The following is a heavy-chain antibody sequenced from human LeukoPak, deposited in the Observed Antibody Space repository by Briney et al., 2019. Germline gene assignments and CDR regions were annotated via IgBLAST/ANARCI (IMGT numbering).Heavy chain of an antibody. CDR2: IYYSGST. Sequence: PSETLSLTCTVSGGSISSYYWSWIRQPPGKGLEWIGYIYYSGSTNYNPSLKSRVTISVDTSKNQFSLKLRSVTAADTAVYYCARATYSSGWDYWGQGTLVTVSS. CDR3: ARATYSSGWDY. D-gene: IGHD6-19*01. V-gene: IGHV4-59*01. CDR1: GGSISSYY. J-gene: IGHJ4*02.